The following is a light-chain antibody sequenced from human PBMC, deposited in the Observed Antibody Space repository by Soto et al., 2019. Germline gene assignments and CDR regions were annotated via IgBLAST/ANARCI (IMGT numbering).Light chain of an antibody. V-gene: IGKV1-39*01. CDR3: QQSYSTPWT. CDR2: AAS. J-gene: IGKJ1*01. Sequence: DIQMTQSPSSLPASVGDRVTITFRASQSISSYLNWYQQKPGKAPKLLIYAASSLQSGVPSRFSGSGSGTDFTLTISSLQPEDFATYYCQQSYSTPWTFGQGTKVDTK. CDR1: QSISSY.